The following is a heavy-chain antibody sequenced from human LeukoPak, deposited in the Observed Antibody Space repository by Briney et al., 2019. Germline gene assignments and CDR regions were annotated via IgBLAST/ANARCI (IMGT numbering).Heavy chain of an antibody. CDR2: IYYSRST. J-gene: IGHJ3*02. Sequence: SETLSLTCTVSGGSISRYYWSWIRQPPGKGLEWIGYIYYSRSTNYNPSLKSRVIISVDTSKNQFSLKVSSVSAADTAVYYCASITREAFDIWGQGTMVTVST. CDR1: GGSISRYY. CDR3: ASITREAFDI. V-gene: IGHV4-59*01. D-gene: IGHD3-10*01.